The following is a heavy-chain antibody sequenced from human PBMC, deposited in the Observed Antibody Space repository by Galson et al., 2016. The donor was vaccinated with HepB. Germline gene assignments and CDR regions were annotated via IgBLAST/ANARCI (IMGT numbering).Heavy chain of an antibody. V-gene: IGHV1-2*02. CDR2: IHPNSGDT. CDR3: ARGDCSGGSCLDP. Sequence: SVKVSCKASGYTFSYFYIHWVRQAPGQGLEWMGWIHPNSGDTNFAQKFRGRVSATRDTSINTAYMELTRLKSDDTAIYYCARGDCSGGSCLDPWGQGTLVTVTS. J-gene: IGHJ5*02. CDR1: GYTFSYFY. D-gene: IGHD2-15*01.